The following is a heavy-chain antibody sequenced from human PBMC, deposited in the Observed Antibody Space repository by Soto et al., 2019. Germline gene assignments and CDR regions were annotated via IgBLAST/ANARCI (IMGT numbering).Heavy chain of an antibody. CDR3: ARAHRGNGYNSDY. D-gene: IGHD5-12*01. CDR1: GFTFSSYW. J-gene: IGHJ4*02. CDR2: INSDGSST. V-gene: IGHV3-74*01. Sequence: PGGSLRLSCAASGFTFSSYWMHWVRQAPGKGLVWVSRINSDGSSTSYADSVKGRFTISRDNAKNTLYLQMNSLRAEDTAVYYSARAHRGNGYNSDYWGQGTLVTVSS.